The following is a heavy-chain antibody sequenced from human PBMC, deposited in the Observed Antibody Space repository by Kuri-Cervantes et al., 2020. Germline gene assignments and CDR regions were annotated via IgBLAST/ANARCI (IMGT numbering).Heavy chain of an antibody. CDR2: IYYSGST. CDR1: GGSISSGDYY. V-gene: IGHV4-30-4*01. D-gene: IGHD1-26*01. J-gene: IGHJ5*02. CDR3: ARSPFPNRRKWELPCRWFDP. Sequence: SETLSLTCTVSGGSISSGDYYWSWIRQPPGKGLEWIGYIYYSGSTYYNPSLKSRVTISVDTSKNQFSLKLSSVTAADTAVYYCARSPFPNRRKWELPCRWFDPWGQGTLVTSPQ.